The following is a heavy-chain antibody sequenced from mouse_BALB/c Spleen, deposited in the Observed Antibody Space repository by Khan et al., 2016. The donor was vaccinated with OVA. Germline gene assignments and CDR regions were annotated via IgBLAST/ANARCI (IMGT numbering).Heavy chain of an antibody. Sequence: VQLKESGPELVRPGASVKISCKASGYSFTGYFLNWVLQSHGKSLEWIGRINPHIGETFYNQRFKDKATFTVDESYSTADMELRSLASEDCEVYYCTRNYRSDFDNWGQGTTLTVSS. D-gene: IGHD1-1*01. V-gene: IGHV1-20*02. CDR3: TRNYRSDFDN. CDR1: GYSFTGYF. CDR2: INPHIGET. J-gene: IGHJ2*01.